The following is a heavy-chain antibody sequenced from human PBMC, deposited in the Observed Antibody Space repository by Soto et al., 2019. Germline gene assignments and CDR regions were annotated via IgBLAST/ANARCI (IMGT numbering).Heavy chain of an antibody. CDR3: ARKNSGSYCFDY. D-gene: IGHD1-26*01. J-gene: IGHJ4*02. CDR2: IKEDGSEK. CDR1: GFTFSAYW. V-gene: IGHV3-7*03. Sequence: PGGSLRLSCAASGFTFSAYWMTWVRQAPGKGLEWVANIKEDGSEKYYVDSVKGRFTISRDNAKNSLFLQMNSLRVEDTAVYYCARKNSGSYCFDYWGPGTLVTVSS.